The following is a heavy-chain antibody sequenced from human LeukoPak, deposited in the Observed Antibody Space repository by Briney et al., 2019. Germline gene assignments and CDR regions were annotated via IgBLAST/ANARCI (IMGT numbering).Heavy chain of an antibody. Sequence: GGSLRLSCAASGFTFSSYGMSWVRQAPGKGLEWVSAISGSGGSTYYADSVKGRFTISRDNSKNTLYLQMNSLRAEDTAVYYCARSRGPGGYSGLDYWGQGTLVTVSS. CDR2: ISGSGGST. D-gene: IGHD5-12*01. CDR1: GFTFSSYG. CDR3: ARSRGPGGYSGLDY. V-gene: IGHV3-23*01. J-gene: IGHJ4*02.